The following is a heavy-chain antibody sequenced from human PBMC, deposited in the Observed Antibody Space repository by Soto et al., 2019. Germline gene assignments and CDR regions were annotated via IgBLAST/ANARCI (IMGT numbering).Heavy chain of an antibody. Sequence: EVQLLESGGGLVQPGGSLRLSCAASGFTFSSYAMSWVRQAPGKGLEWVSAISGSGGSTYYAGSVEGRFTISRDNSKNTLYLQMNSLRAEETAVYYCAKVRGEDQPATRFDYWGQGPLVTVSS. CDR3: AKVRGEDQPATRFDY. CDR1: GFTFSSYA. CDR2: ISGSGGST. V-gene: IGHV3-23*01. J-gene: IGHJ4*02. D-gene: IGHD4-17*01.